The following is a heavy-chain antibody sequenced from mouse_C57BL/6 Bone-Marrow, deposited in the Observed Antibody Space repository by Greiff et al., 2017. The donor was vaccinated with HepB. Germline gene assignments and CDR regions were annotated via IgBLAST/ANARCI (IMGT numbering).Heavy chain of an antibody. Sequence: QVHVKQPGAELVRPGSSVKLSCKASGYTFTSYWMDWVKQRPGQGLEWIGNIYPSDSETHYNQKFKDKATLTVDKSSSTAYMQLSSLTSEDSAVYYCARSFYDYVLDYWGQGTTLTVSS. D-gene: IGHD2-4*01. CDR1: GYTFTSYW. V-gene: IGHV1-61*01. J-gene: IGHJ2*01. CDR2: IYPSDSET. CDR3: ARSFYDYVLDY.